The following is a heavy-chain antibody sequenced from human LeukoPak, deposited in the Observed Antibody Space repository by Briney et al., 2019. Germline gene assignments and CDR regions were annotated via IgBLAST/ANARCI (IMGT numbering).Heavy chain of an antibody. CDR3: ASYYYGSGSYYEEDYYYYYYYMDV. CDR2: ISSSGSTI. Sequence: PGGSLRLSCAASGFTFSDYYMSWIRQAPGKGLEWVSYISSSGSTIYYADSVKGRFTISRDNAKNSLYLQMNSLRAEDTAVYYCASYYYGSGSYYEEDYYYYYYYMDVWGKGTTVTISS. CDR1: GFTFSDYY. J-gene: IGHJ6*03. D-gene: IGHD3-10*01. V-gene: IGHV3-11*01.